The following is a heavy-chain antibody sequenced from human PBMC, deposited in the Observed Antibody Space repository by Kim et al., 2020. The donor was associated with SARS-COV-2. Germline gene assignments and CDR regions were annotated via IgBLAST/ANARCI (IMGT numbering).Heavy chain of an antibody. CDR3: ARETRGSSWTGGFDY. CDR1: GFTVSSNY. V-gene: IGHV3-53*01. D-gene: IGHD6-13*01. J-gene: IGHJ4*02. CDR2: IYSGGST. Sequence: GGSLRLSCAASGFTVSSNYMSWVRQAPGKGLEWVSVIYSGGSTYYADSVKGRFTISRDNSKNTLYLQMNSLRAEDTAVYYCARETRGSSWTGGFDYWGQGTLVTVSS.